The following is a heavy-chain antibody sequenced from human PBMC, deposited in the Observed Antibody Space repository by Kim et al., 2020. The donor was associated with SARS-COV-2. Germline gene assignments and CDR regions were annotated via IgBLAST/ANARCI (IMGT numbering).Heavy chain of an antibody. CDR1: AFSIDNYA. CDR3: TRGQLLPLDI. V-gene: IGHV3-23*01. J-gene: IGHJ3*02. D-gene: IGHD1-1*01. Sequence: GGSLRLSCAASAFSIDNYAMSWVRQAPGKGLEWVSYISDGGATTFYADSVKGRFTISRDNSKNTLYLHLRSLRAEDTALYYCTRGQLLPLDIWGQGTRVTVS. CDR2: ISDGGATT.